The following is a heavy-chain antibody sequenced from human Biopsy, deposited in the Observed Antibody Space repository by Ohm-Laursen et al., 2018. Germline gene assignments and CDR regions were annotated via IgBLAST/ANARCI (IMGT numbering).Heavy chain of an antibody. J-gene: IGHJ4*02. D-gene: IGHD4-17*01. CDR1: GCSFSDYG. Sequence: SSVKVSCKASGCSFSDYGLSWVRQAPGRGLEWMGRVIPISNTANYAQNFQDRLTITADRSTNTAYMELNSLRSEDTAVYFCATLTEGYGASPDSWGQGTLVVVSS. CDR3: ATLTEGYGASPDS. V-gene: IGHV1-69*06. CDR2: VIPISNTA.